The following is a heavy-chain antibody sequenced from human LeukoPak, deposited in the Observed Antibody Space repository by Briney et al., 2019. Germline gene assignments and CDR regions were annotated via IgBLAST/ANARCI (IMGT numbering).Heavy chain of an antibody. Sequence: SVKVSCKASGATFSSYTISWGRQAPGQGLECMGGIIPIFGTANYAQKFQGRVTTTADESTSTAYMEQSSLRSEDTAVYSCASGPGRYYDILTGWHYSYYMDVGGKGTTVTVPS. J-gene: IGHJ6*03. V-gene: IGHV1-69*13. D-gene: IGHD3-9*01. CDR3: ASGPGRYYDILTGWHYSYYMDV. CDR1: GATFSSYT. CDR2: IIPIFGTA.